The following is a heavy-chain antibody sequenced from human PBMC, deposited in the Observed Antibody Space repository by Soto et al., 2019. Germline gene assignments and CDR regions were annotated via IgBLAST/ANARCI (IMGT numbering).Heavy chain of an antibody. CDR1: GFTLRNYA. D-gene: IGHD5-12*01. J-gene: IGHJ4*02. CDR3: VKWEDTVATRVSEH. Sequence: VQLIESRGGVVQPGRSLRLSCEASGFTLRNYAMHWVRQAPGKGLEWVAAISYDGGNEYYGDSVKGRFTISKDNSKSTLYLQMNSLRPEDTAVYYGVKWEDTVATRVSEHWGQGTRVIDSS. V-gene: IGHV3-30*18. CDR2: ISYDGGNE.